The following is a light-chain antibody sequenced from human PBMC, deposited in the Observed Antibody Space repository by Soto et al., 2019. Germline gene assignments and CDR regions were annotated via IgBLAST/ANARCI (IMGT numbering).Light chain of an antibody. Sequence: EIVLTQSPGTLSLSPGERATLSCRASQSISSSYLAWYRQKPGQAPRLLIYGASSRATGIPDRFSGSGSGTDFTLTISRLEPEDFAVYYCHQYGSSPWTFGQGTKLEIK. CDR2: GAS. V-gene: IGKV3-20*01. J-gene: IGKJ1*01. CDR3: HQYGSSPWT. CDR1: QSISSSY.